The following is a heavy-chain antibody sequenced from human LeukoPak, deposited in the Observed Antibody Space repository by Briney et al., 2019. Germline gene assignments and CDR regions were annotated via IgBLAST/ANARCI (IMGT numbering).Heavy chain of an antibody. J-gene: IGHJ4*02. V-gene: IGHV3-13*01. CDR1: GFTFSDYD. D-gene: IGHD1-1*01. CDR3: ARVAKERVGGVYYFDY. Sequence: QPGGSLRLSCAASGFTFSDYDMHWVRQATGKGLEWVSAIGTAGDTYYTGSVKGRFTISRENAKNSLYLQMNSLRAGDKAVYYCARVAKERVGGVYYFDYWGQGTLVTVSS. CDR2: IGTAGDT.